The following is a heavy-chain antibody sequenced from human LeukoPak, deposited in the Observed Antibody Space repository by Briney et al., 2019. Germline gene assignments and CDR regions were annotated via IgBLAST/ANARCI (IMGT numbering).Heavy chain of an antibody. CDR3: ARQRGFFSAYVDL. CDR2: INYSGST. J-gene: IGHJ5*02. CDR1: GGSFSDYY. V-gene: IGHV4-34*01. D-gene: IGHD2-21*01. Sequence: SETLSLTCAVYGGSFSDYYWTWIRQPPGEGLEWIGEINYSGSTIYNPSLKSRVTISLDTSKNQFSVKLRSVTAADTVVYYCARQRGFFSAYVDLWGRGTPVTVSP.